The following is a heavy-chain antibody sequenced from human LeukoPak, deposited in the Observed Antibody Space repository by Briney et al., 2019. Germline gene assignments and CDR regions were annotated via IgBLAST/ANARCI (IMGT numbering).Heavy chain of an antibody. J-gene: IGHJ6*02. D-gene: IGHD3-3*01. CDR3: ARVLYYYYGMDV. CDR2: IYYSGST. Sequence: PSETLSLTCTVSGGSISSYYWSWIRQPPGKGLEWIGYIYYSGSTNYNPSLKSRVTISVDTSKNQFSPKLSSVTAADTAVYYCARVLYYYYGMDVWGQGTTVTVSS. CDR1: GGSISSYY. V-gene: IGHV4-59*01.